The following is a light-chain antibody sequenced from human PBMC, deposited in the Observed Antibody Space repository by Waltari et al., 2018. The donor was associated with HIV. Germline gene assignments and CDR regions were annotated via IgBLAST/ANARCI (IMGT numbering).Light chain of an antibody. CDR1: SSSHVSYNL. J-gene: IGLJ1*01. V-gene: IGLV2-23*02. Sequence: QSALTPHASVSGSPGKFIHIPRPGTSSSHVSYNLLSPYQHHPGKAPKLIIFEVSKRPSGVSNRFSGSKSGNTASLTISGLQAEDEADYYCCSYAGNNTPYVFGTGTKVTVL. CDR2: EVS. CDR3: CSYAGNNTPYV.